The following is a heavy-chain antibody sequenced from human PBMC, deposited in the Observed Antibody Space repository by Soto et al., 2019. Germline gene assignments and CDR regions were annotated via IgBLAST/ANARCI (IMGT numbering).Heavy chain of an antibody. J-gene: IGHJ6*02. V-gene: IGHV3-15*07. D-gene: IGHD5-12*01. CDR3: TTGEMATGAYYYYYGMDV. Sequence: PGGSLRLSCAASGFTFSNAWMNWVRQAPGKGLEWVGRIKSKTDGGTTDYAAPVKGRFTVSRDDSKNTLYLQMNSLKTEDTAVYYCTTGEMATGAYYYYYGMDVWGQGTTVTGSS. CDR2: IKSKTDGGTT. CDR1: GFTFSNAW.